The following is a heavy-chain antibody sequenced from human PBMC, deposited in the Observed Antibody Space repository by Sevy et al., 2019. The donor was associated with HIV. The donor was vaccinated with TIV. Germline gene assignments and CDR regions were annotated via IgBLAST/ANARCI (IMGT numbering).Heavy chain of an antibody. CDR1: GFTFDDYA. CDR3: AKDSSRFFDWSYGVDV. CDR2: ISWDSGRI. D-gene: IGHD3-9*01. V-gene: IGHV3-9*01. J-gene: IGHJ6*02. Sequence: GGSLRLSCAASGFTFDDYAMHWVRQAPGTGLEWVSGISWDSGRIDYADSVKGRFTISRDNAKNSLYLQMSSLRADDTALYYCAKDSSRFFDWSYGVDVWGQWTTVTVSS.